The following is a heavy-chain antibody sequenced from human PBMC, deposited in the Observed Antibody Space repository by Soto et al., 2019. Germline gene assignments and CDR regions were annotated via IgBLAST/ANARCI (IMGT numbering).Heavy chain of an antibody. CDR2: MYHSGST. CDR1: GGSISSGGYS. J-gene: IGHJ4*02. CDR3: ARVPEY. Sequence: SETLSLTCAVSGGSISSGGYSWSWIRQPPGKGLEWIGYMYHSGSTYYNPSLKSRVTISIDRSKNQFSLKLSSVTAADTAVYYCARVPEYWGQGILVTISS. D-gene: IGHD2-2*01. V-gene: IGHV4-30-2*01.